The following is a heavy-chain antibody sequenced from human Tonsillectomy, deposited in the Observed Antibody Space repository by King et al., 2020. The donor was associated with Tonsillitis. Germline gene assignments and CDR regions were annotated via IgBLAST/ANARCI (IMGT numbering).Heavy chain of an antibody. J-gene: IGHJ4*02. CDR3: AKDMKGAAGYLDS. CDR2: ISWDGDNT. CDR1: GFTFDDYA. V-gene: IGHV3-43D*03. D-gene: IGHD6-13*01. Sequence: VQLVESGEVAVQPGGSLRLSCAASGFTFDDYAMHWVRQAPGKGLEWVSLISWDGDNTYYADSVKGRFTISRDNSKNSLYLQMNSLRAEDTALYYCAKDMKGAAGYLDSWGQGTQVTVSS.